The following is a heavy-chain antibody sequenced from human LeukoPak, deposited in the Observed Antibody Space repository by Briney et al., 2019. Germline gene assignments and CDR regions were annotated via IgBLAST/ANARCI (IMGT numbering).Heavy chain of an antibody. CDR1: GYSFTRYW. J-gene: IGHJ3*02. CDR2: LYPDDSDT. D-gene: IGHD2-15*01. CDR3: ATTPSGAYHDAFDI. V-gene: IGHV5-51*01. Sequence: GESLKISCKGSGYSFTRYWIGWVRPMPGKGLEWMLILYPDDSDTRYSPSFQGQVTHPARQCISTAYLQWSSLKASDTAMYYCATTPSGAYHDAFDIWGQGTMVTVSS.